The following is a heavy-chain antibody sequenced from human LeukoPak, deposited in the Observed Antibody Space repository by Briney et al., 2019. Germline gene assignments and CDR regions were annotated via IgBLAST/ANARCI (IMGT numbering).Heavy chain of an antibody. J-gene: IGHJ4*02. V-gene: IGHV3-66*01. D-gene: IGHD3-9*01. Sequence: GGSLRLSCAASGFTVSSNYMSWVRQAPGKGLEWVSVIYSGGSTYYADSVKGRFTISRDNSKNTLYLQMNSLRAEDTAVYYCARGRFDWFLYSDYRGQGTLVTVSS. CDR2: IYSGGST. CDR3: ARGRFDWFLYSDY. CDR1: GFTVSSNY.